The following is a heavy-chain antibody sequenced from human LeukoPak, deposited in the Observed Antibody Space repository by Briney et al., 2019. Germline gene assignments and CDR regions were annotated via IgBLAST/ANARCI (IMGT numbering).Heavy chain of an antibody. V-gene: IGHV4-38-2*01. CDR3: ARGMSAYSGFGPFDYFDY. D-gene: IGHD5-12*01. Sequence: SETLSLTCAVSGFSISSDYFWGWIRQPPGKGLEWIGSISHSGSTYYNPSLKSRVTISIDTSKNHFSLKLSSVTAADTALFYSARGMSAYSGFGPFDYFDYWGQGTLVTVSS. J-gene: IGHJ4*02. CDR1: GFSISSDYF. CDR2: ISHSGST.